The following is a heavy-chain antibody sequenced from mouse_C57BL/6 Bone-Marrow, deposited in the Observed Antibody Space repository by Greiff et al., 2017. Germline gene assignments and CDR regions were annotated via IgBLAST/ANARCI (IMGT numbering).Heavy chain of an antibody. CDR2: ISYDGSN. Sequence: EVKLVESGPGLVKPSQSLSLTCSVTGYSITSGYYWNWIRQFPGNKLEWMGYISYDGSNNYNPSLKNRISITRDTSKNQFFLKLNSVTTEDTATYYCARDGYYLPWFAYWGQGTLVTVSA. J-gene: IGHJ3*01. D-gene: IGHD2-3*01. CDR3: ARDGYYLPWFAY. V-gene: IGHV3-6*01. CDR1: GYSITSGYY.